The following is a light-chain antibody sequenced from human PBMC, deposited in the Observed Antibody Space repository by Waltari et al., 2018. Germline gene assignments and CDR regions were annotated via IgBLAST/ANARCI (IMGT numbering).Light chain of an antibody. CDR3: QQYYSYRS. CDR1: QSISTW. J-gene: IGKJ1*01. CDR2: RAS. V-gene: IGKV1-5*03. Sequence: DIQMTQSPSTLSASVGDRVTITCRASQSISTWLAWHQQKPGEAPNLLIYRASTLESGVPSRFRGSGSGTEFTLTISSLQPDDSATYYCQQYYSYRSFGQGTKVEIK.